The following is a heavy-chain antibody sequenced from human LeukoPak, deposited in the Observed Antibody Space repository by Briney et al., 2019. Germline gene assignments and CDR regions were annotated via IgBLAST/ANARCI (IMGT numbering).Heavy chain of an antibody. CDR1: GYTFTSYY. D-gene: IGHD3-10*01. J-gene: IGHJ3*02. V-gene: IGHV1-46*01. CDR3: ASLAPRITMVRGVTIGDAFDI. Sequence: GASVKVSCKPSGYTFTSYYMLWVRQAPGQGLEWMGVINPSGGSRSYAQKFQGRVTMTRDMSTSTVYMELSSLRSEDTAVYYCASLAPRITMVRGVTIGDAFDIWGQGTMVTVSS. CDR2: INPSGGSR.